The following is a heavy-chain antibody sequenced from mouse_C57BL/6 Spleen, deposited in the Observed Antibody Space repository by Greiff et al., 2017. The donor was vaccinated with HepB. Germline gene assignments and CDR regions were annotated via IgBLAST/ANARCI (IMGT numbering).Heavy chain of an antibody. V-gene: IGHV1-15*01. Sequence: QVQLQQSGAELVRPGASVTLSCKASGYTFTDYEMHWVKQTPVHGLEWIGAIDPETGGTAYNQKFKGKAILTADKSSSTAYMELRSLTSEDSAVYYCTRRRSDGYYLFAYWGQGTLVTVSA. CDR2: IDPETGGT. D-gene: IGHD2-3*01. CDR1: GYTFTDYE. J-gene: IGHJ3*01. CDR3: TRRRSDGYYLFAY.